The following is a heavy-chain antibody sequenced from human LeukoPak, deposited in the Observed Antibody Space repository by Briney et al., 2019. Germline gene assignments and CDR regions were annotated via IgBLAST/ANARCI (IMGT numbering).Heavy chain of an antibody. J-gene: IGHJ6*02. CDR3: ARVPFTRAPRGMDV. CDR2: IIPIFGTA. V-gene: IGHV1-69*13. Sequence: GASVKVSCKASGGTFSSYAISWVRQAPGQGLEWMGGIIPIFGTANYAQKLQGRVTITADESTSTAYMELSSLRSEDTAVYYCARVPFTRAPRGMDVWGQGTTVTVSS. CDR1: GGTFSSYA.